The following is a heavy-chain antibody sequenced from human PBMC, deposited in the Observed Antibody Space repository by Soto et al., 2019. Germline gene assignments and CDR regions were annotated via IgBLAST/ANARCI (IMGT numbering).Heavy chain of an antibody. CDR1: GYSLIGYY. D-gene: IGHD3-3*02. Sequence: ASVRVSCKTSGYSLIGYYIHWVRQAPGQGLEWMGWINPNTGGTNYAQKFQGWVTVTRDTSISTAYMELTRLTSDDTAVYYCAKDSSGRDGIYRHFDVWGQGTMVTVSS. CDR2: INPNTGGT. V-gene: IGHV1-2*04. J-gene: IGHJ3*01. CDR3: AKDSSGRDGIYRHFDV.